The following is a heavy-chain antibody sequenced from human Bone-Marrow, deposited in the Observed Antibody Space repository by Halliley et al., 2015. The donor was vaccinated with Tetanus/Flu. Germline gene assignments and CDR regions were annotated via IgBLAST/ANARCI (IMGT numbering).Heavy chain of an antibody. CDR1: NYSISSGNH. D-gene: IGHD3-10*01. J-gene: IGHJ4*02. CDR2: VYRSGTT. CDR3: ARATFRDGDFDY. V-gene: IGHV4-38-2*01. Sequence: LRLSCVVSNYSISSGNHWGWIRQPPGKTLEWIGYVYRSGTTNYNPSLKSRVTISVDTSNNQFSLNLRSVTAADTAVYYCARATFRDGDFDYWGQGTLVTVSS.